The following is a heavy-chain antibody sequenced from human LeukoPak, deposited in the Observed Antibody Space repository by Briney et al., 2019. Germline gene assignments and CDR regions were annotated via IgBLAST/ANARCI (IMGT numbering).Heavy chain of an antibody. D-gene: IGHD2-2*01. CDR2: IIPILGIA. CDR3: ARDEVPAAMLAANYYYYGMDD. Sequence: ASVKVSCKASGGTFSSYAISWVRQTPGQGLEWMGRIIPILGIANYAQKFQGRVTITADKSTSTAYMELSSLRSEDTAVYYCARDEVPAAMLAANYYYYGMDDWGQGTTVTVSS. J-gene: IGHJ6*02. CDR1: GGTFSSYA. V-gene: IGHV1-69*04.